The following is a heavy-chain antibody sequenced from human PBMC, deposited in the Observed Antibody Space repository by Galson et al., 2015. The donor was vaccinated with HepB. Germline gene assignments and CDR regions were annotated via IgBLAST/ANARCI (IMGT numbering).Heavy chain of an antibody. CDR3: ARDQSLSYYDFWSGYYRGDPAWAGMGGMDV. CDR1: GYTFTSYY. Sequence: SVKVSCKASGYTFTSYYMHWVRQAPGQGLEWMGIINPSGGSTSYAQKFQGRVTMTRDTSTSTVYMELSSLRSEDTAVYYCARDQSLSYYDFWSGYYRGDPAWAGMGGMDVWVQGTTVTVSS. J-gene: IGHJ6*02. D-gene: IGHD3-3*01. CDR2: INPSGGST. V-gene: IGHV1-46*01.